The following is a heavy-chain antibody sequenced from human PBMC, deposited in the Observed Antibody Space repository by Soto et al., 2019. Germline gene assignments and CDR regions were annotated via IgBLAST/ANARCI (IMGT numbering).Heavy chain of an antibody. CDR1: GFTFSSYS. CDR3: ARDRYYYGSGGPEAHYYYYMDV. D-gene: IGHD3-10*01. Sequence: GGSLRLSCAASGFTFSSYSMNWVRQAPGKGLEWVSYISSSSSTIYYADSVKGRFTISRDNAKNSLYLQMNSLRAEDTAVYYCARDRYYYGSGGPEAHYYYYMDVWGKGTTVTVSS. J-gene: IGHJ6*03. CDR2: ISSSSSTI. V-gene: IGHV3-48*01.